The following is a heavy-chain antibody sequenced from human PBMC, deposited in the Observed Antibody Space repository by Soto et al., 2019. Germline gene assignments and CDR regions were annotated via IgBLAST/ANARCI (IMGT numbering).Heavy chain of an antibody. CDR1: GFSLSTSGVG. CDR2: IYWDDDK. D-gene: IGHD5-18*01. J-gene: IGHJ4*02. Sequence: SGPTLVNPTQTLTLTCTFSGFSLSTSGVGVGWIRQPPGKALEWLALIYWDDDKRYSPSLKSRLTITKDTSKNQVVLTMTNMDPVDTATYYCARTPDTAMVTGFDYWGQGTLVTVSS. V-gene: IGHV2-5*02. CDR3: ARTPDTAMVTGFDY.